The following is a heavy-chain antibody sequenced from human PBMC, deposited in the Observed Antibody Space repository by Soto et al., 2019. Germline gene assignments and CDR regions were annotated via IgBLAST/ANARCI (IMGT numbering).Heavy chain of an antibody. CDR3: ARGQWELPFDY. J-gene: IGHJ4*02. V-gene: IGHV1-3*01. Sequence: ASVKVSCKASGYTFTSYLIHWVRQAPGQRFEWMGWINAGNGDTKYSQKFQDTVTITRDTSASTAYMELSSLRSEDTAVYYCARGQWELPFDYWGQGTLVTVSS. CDR2: INAGNGDT. D-gene: IGHD1-26*01. CDR1: GYTFTSYL.